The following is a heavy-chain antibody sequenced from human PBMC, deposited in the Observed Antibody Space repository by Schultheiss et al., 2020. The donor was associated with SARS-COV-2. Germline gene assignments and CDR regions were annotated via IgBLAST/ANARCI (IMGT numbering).Heavy chain of an antibody. CDR2: ISSSSSYI. V-gene: IGHV3-11*01. Sequence: GGSLRLSCAASGFTFSDYYMSWIRQAPGKGLEWVSSISSSSSYIYYADSVKGRFTISRDNAKNSLYLQMNSLRAEDTAVYYCASYCSSTSCYTTTVTTDAFDIWGQGTMVTVSS. CDR1: GFTFSDYY. D-gene: IGHD2-2*01. CDR3: ASYCSSTSCYTTTVTTDAFDI. J-gene: IGHJ3*02.